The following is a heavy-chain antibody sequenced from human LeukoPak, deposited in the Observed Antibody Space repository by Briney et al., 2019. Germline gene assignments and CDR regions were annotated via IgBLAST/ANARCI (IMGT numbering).Heavy chain of an antibody. CDR1: GFTFSNYA. J-gene: IGHJ6*02. D-gene: IGHD2-2*02. CDR2: ISGSGGST. CDR3: AKGTLGYCSSTSCYRPYYYYGMDV. Sequence: GGSLRLSCVASGFTFSNYAMSWVRQAPGKGLEWVSAISGSGGSTYCADSVKGRFTISRDNSKNTLYLQMNSLRAEDTAVYYCAKGTLGYCSSTSCYRPYYYYGMDVWGQGTTVTVSS. V-gene: IGHV3-23*01.